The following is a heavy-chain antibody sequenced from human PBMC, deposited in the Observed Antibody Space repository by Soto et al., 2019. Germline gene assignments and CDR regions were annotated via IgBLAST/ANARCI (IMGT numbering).Heavy chain of an antibody. Sequence: EVQLLESGGGLVQPGGSLRLSCAASGFTFSDYAMRWVRQAPGKGLEWVSAISDGGSSKYYADSVKGRFTISRDDSENTLFLQMNFLRAEATAGYYCAKDLRVMDFAGHDYYYGMDVRDQGSPVTVCS. J-gene: IGHJ6*02. D-gene: IGHD1-1*01. CDR1: GFTFSDYA. CDR2: ISDGGSSK. CDR3: AKDLRVMDFAGHDYYYGMDV. V-gene: IGHV3-23*01.